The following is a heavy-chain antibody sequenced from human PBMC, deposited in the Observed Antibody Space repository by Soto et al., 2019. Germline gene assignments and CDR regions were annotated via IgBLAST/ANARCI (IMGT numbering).Heavy chain of an antibody. CDR3: ATHHRSSSSQTFDY. CDR2: ISGSGGST. V-gene: IGHV3-23*01. CDR1: GFTFSSYA. D-gene: IGHD6-6*01. Sequence: PGGSLRLSCAASGFTFSSYAMSWVRQAPGKGLEWVSAISGSGGSTYYADSVKGRFTISRDNSKNTLYLQTNSLRAEDTAVYYCATHHRSSSSQTFDYWGQGTLVTVSS. J-gene: IGHJ4*02.